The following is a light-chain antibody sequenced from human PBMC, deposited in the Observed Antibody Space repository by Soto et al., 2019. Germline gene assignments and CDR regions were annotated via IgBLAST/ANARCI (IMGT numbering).Light chain of an antibody. J-gene: IGLJ2*01. CDR3: SSYTSSSPHVV. CDR1: SSDVGGYNY. V-gene: IGLV2-14*03. Sequence: QSALTQPASVSGSPGQSLTISCTGNSSDVGGYNYVSWYQQHPDKAPKLMIYDVSNRPSGVSNRFSGSKSGNTASLTISGLQAEDEADYYCSSYTSSSPHVVFGGGTKLTVL. CDR2: DVS.